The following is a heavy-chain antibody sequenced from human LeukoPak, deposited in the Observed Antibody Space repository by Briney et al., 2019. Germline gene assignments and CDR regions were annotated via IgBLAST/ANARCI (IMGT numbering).Heavy chain of an antibody. CDR1: GYNFPKYW. J-gene: IGHJ6*02. CDR3: ARLGNPVGYYGMDV. V-gene: IGHV5-51*01. CDR2: IYPGDSDT. Sequence: GESLMISCQGSGYNFPKYWIGWVRHIPGRGLEWMGIIYPGDSDTRYSPSFQGQVTISVDKSFNTAYLQWSSLKASDTAMYYCARLGNPVGYYGMDVWGQGTTVTVSS. D-gene: IGHD1-26*01.